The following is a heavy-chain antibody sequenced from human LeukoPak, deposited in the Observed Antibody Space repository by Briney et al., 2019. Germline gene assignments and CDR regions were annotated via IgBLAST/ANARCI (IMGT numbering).Heavy chain of an antibody. Sequence: GGSLRLSCAASGFRFSDYYMSWVRQAPGKGLEWVSTINDRGTGTYYADSVKGRFTISRDNSKDTLFLQMNSLSAEDTAVYYCAKGLKTTVGPYMGYHYYMDVWGKGTTVTVSS. J-gene: IGHJ6*03. V-gene: IGHV3-23*01. CDR2: INDRGTGT. D-gene: IGHD1-1*01. CDR1: GFRFSDYY. CDR3: AKGLKTTVGPYMGYHYYMDV.